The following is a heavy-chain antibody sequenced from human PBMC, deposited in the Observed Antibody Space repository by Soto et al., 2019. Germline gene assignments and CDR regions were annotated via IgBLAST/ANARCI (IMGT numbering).Heavy chain of an antibody. CDR1: GFTFSDYY. CDR3: ASPNPYYYYDSSGYHY. CDR2: IYSGGST. V-gene: IGHV3-66*01. J-gene: IGHJ4*02. Sequence: GGSLRLSCAASGFTFSDYYMSWIRQAPGKGLEWVSVIYSGGSTYYADSVKGRFTISRHNSKNTLYLQMNSLRAEDTAVYYCASPNPYYYYDSSGYHYWGQGTLVTVSS. D-gene: IGHD3-22*01.